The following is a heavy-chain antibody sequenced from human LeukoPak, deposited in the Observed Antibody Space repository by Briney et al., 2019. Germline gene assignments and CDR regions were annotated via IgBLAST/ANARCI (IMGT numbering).Heavy chain of an antibody. CDR2: IYYSGST. D-gene: IGHD1-26*01. Sequence: SETLSLTCTVSGGSISSGGYYWSWIRQHPGKGLEWIGYIYYSGSTNYNPSLKSRVTISVDTSKNQFSLKLSSVTAADTAVYYCAISRVVGATIWFDPWGQGTLVTVSS. V-gene: IGHV4-61*08. CDR3: AISRVVGATIWFDP. J-gene: IGHJ5*02. CDR1: GGSISSGGYY.